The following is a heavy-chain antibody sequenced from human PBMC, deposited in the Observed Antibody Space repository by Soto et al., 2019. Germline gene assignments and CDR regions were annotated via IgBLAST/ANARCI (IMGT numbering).Heavy chain of an antibody. D-gene: IGHD2-21*02. CDR1: GASIRSTDYY. V-gene: IGHV4-30-4*01. CDR3: VGTAREGAVAPHWFDR. CDR2: VYYTGST. J-gene: IGHJ5*02. Sequence: SETLSLTCTVSGASIRSTDYYWSWIRQAPGKDLEWIGYVYYTGSTYYNPSLMSRLTISVDTSKNQFSLKLTSVTAAETAVYYCVGTAREGAVAPHWFDRWGQGTQVTVSS.